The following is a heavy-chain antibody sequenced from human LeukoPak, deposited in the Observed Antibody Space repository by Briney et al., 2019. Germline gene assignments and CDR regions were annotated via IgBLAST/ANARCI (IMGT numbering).Heavy chain of an antibody. D-gene: IGHD3-22*01. Sequence: GGSLRLSCAASGFTFSSYGMHWVRQAPGKGLEWVAVISDDGSNKYYADSVKGRFTISRDNSKNTLYLQMNSLRAEDTAVYYCAKDLKRTAMVRYYDSSGYTFDYWGQGTLVTVSS. CDR1: GFTFSSYG. CDR2: ISDDGSNK. CDR3: AKDLKRTAMVRYYDSSGYTFDY. J-gene: IGHJ4*02. V-gene: IGHV3-30*18.